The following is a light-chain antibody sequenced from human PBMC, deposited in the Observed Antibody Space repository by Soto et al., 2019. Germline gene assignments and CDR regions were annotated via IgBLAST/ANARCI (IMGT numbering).Light chain of an antibody. CDR3: CSYTGTYTSI. CDR1: SSDVGDFKY. J-gene: IGLJ2*01. Sequence: QSALTQPRSVSGSPGQSVTISCTATSSDVGDFKYVSWYQQHPGKAPKLIIHDVSERPSGVPDRFSASKSGNTASLTISGLQAEDEADYHCCSYTGTYTSIFGGGTKLTVL. CDR2: DVS. V-gene: IGLV2-11*01.